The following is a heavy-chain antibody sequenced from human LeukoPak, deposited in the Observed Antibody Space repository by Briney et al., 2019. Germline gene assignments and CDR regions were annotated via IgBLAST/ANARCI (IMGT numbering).Heavy chain of an antibody. CDR3: ARKQTRHFQH. J-gene: IGHJ1*01. CDR1: GGSISSYY. D-gene: IGHD1-7*01. Sequence: PSETLSLTCTASGGSISSYYWSWIRQPAGKGLEWIGRIYTSGSTNYNPSLKSRVTVSVDTSKNKFSLKLSSVTAADTAVYYCARKQTRHFQHWGQGTLVTVSS. V-gene: IGHV4-4*07. CDR2: IYTSGST.